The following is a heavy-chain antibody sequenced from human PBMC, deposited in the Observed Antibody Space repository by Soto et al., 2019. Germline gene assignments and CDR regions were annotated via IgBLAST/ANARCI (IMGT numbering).Heavy chain of an antibody. D-gene: IGHD3-9*01. Sequence: GGSLRLSCAASGFTFSSSGMHWVRQTPGKGLEWVAVISEDGSKIHYADSVRGRFAISRDNSKNTQYVQMNSLRAGDTAVYYCAKDKAGYDILTGYSWLYYGMDVWGQGTTVTVSS. V-gene: IGHV3-30*18. J-gene: IGHJ6*02. CDR1: GFTFSSSG. CDR3: AKDKAGYDILTGYSWLYYGMDV. CDR2: ISEDGSKI.